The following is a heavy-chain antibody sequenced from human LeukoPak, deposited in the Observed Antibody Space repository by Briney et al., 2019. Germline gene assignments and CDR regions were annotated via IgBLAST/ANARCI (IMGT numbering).Heavy chain of an antibody. V-gene: IGHV3-7*03. Sequence: GGSLRLSCAASGFTFSRYWMSWVRQAPGKGLEWVANINKDGSEKYYVDSVKGRFTISRDNAKNSLYLQMNSLRAEDTALYYCAKDVDSTGDAFDIWGQGTMVTVSS. J-gene: IGHJ3*02. CDR1: GFTFSRYW. D-gene: IGHD2-2*01. CDR2: INKDGSEK. CDR3: AKDVDSTGDAFDI.